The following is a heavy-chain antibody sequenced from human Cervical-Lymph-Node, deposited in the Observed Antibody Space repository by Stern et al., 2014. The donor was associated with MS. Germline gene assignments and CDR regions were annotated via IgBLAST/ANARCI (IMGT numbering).Heavy chain of an antibody. D-gene: IGHD4-11*01. CDR2: ISYDGSKN. CDR1: GFSFTGHT. J-gene: IGHJ4*02. V-gene: IGHV3-30-3*01. CDR3: AREDYRNYSPHIDY. Sequence: VQLVESGGGVVQPGRSLRLSCAASGFSFTGHTMHWVRQAPGKGLEGVTSISYDGSKNQYAGSVKGRFTISRDTSKNTLYLQMNSLRVEDTALYYCAREDYRNYSPHIDYWGQGTLVTVSS.